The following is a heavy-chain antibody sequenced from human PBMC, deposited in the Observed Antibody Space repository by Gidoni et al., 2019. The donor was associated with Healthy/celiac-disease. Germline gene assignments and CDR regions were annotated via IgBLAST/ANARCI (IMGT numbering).Heavy chain of an antibody. J-gene: IGHJ4*02. CDR1: GFTFSSYA. CDR3: AKDRSTSRGVLRFLEWSSYSGN. D-gene: IGHD3-3*01. V-gene: IGHV3-23*04. CDR2: ISGSGSST. Sequence: EVQLVGSGGGLVQPGGSLRLSCAASGFTFSSYAMSWVRQAPGKGLDRVSAISGSGSSTYTADTVNDRFTISRDNSKNTLYLQMNSLRAEGTAVYYCAKDRSTSRGVLRFLEWSSYSGNWGQGTLVTVSS.